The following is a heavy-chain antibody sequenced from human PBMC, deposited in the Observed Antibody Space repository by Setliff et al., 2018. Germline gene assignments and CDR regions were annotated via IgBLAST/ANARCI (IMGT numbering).Heavy chain of an antibody. Sequence: PSETLSLTCTVSGDSIRSSRYYWGWIRQPPGKGLEWIGSIYSSGNTYYNPSLKRRVTISVDTTKNQCSLQLNSVTAADTAVYYCARERYFDWFFENWGQGTLVTVSS. CDR1: GDSIRSSRYY. J-gene: IGHJ4*02. CDR3: ARERYFDWFFEN. V-gene: IGHV4-39*07. CDR2: IYSSGNT. D-gene: IGHD3-9*01.